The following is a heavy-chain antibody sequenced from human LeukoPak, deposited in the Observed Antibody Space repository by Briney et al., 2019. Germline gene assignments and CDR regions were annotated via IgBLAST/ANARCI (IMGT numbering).Heavy chain of an antibody. V-gene: IGHV3-23*01. CDR1: GFTFSRHG. D-gene: IGHD3-10*01. CDR2: ISPSGDIK. CDR3: AKDHFMVRGGIGNWFDP. J-gene: IGHJ5*02. Sequence: GGTLRLSCVASGFTFSRHGMNWVRQAPGKGLEWVSGISPSGDIKYYVDSVKGRFTVSRDNSKNTLYLQINSLRDEDTAVYYCAKDHFMVRGGIGNWFDPWGQGTLVTVSS.